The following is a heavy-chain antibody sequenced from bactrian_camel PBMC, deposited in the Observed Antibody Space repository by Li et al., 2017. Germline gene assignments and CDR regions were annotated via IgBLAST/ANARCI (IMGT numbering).Heavy chain of an antibody. Sequence: VQLVESGGGSVQAGGSLTLTCQATGYAYSSWCWGWFRQAPGKEREGVAMMKRDGDASVAESVKGRFTVSQDSAKNILYLQMNSLKPEDSAVYYCAADWRWAPDIATKCPSGTYDYNYWGRGTQVTVS. V-gene: IGHV3S26*01. CDR1: GYAYSSWC. CDR2: MKRDGDA. D-gene: IGHD4*01. CDR3: AADWRWAPDIATKCPSGTYDYNY. J-gene: IGHJ4*01.